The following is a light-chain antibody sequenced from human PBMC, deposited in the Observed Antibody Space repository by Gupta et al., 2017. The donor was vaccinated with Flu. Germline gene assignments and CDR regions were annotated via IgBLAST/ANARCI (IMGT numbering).Light chain of an antibody. CDR1: QRVSSS. CDR3: QQRSNWPPYT. J-gene: IGKJ2*01. Sequence: TLSLSPVERATLSCRASQRVSSSLSWYQQKPGQAPSLLIYDASNRATGIPARFSGSGSGTDFTLTISSLEPEDFAVYYCQQRSNWPPYTFGQGTKLEIK. CDR2: DAS. V-gene: IGKV3-11*01.